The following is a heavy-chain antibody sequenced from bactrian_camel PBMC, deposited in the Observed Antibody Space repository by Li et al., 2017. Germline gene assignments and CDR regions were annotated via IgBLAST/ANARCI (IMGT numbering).Heavy chain of an antibody. Sequence: VQLVESGGGLVQPGGSLRVSCEASGFTFSSYGMSWVRQASGKGLEWLSGMDGGGTTYYADSIKGRFTISRDNTENTVYLQLNSLKTEDMAMYYCKSGLIVDIVYWGQGTQVTVS. J-gene: IGHJ4*01. V-gene: IGHV3S10*01. D-gene: IGHD2*01. CDR2: MDGGGTT. CDR1: GFTFSSYG. CDR3: KSGLIVDIVY.